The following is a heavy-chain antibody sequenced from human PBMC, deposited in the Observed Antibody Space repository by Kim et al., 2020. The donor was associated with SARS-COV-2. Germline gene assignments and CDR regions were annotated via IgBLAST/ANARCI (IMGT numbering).Heavy chain of an antibody. J-gene: IGHJ4*02. CDR3: AKDVL. CDR1: GFTFRNFG. CDR2: ISHDAKNK. Sequence: GGSLRLSCEGSGFTFRNFGLHWVRQSPVKGLEWVAIISHDAKNKHYADFVKGRFTISRDDSKSTLYLQMNNLRPDDSAIYYCAKDVLWGQGTLVTVSS. V-gene: IGHV3-30*18.